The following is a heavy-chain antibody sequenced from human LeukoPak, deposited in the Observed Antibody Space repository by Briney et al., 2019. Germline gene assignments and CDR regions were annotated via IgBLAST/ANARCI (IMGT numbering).Heavy chain of an antibody. Sequence: PGGSLRLSCAASGFTFSSYGMHWVRQAPGQGLEWVAFIRYDGSNKYYADSVKGRFTIFRDNSKKTLYLQMNSLRAEDTAVYYCAKGPRITIFGGSGENWFDPWGQGTLVTVSS. J-gene: IGHJ5*02. CDR1: GFTFSSYG. D-gene: IGHD3-3*01. CDR2: IRYDGSNK. CDR3: AKGPRITIFGGSGENWFDP. V-gene: IGHV3-30*02.